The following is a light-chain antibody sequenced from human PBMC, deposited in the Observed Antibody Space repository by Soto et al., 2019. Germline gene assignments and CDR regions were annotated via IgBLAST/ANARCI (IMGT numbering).Light chain of an antibody. CDR1: SSDVGGYNY. J-gene: IGLJ2*01. Sequence: QSALTQPASVSGSPGQSITISCTGTSSDVGGYNYVSWYQQHPGKAPKLMIYEVSSRPSVVSNRFSGSKSGNTASLTISGLQAEDEADYYCSSYTSSSTLVFGGGT. CDR2: EVS. CDR3: SSYTSSSTLV. V-gene: IGLV2-14*01.